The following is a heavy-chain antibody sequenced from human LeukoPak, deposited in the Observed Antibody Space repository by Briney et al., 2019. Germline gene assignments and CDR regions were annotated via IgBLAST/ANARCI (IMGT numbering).Heavy chain of an antibody. CDR3: ARGPRDGYGHFDY. CDR2: IYSDGDT. V-gene: IGHV3-66*02. Sequence: QSGGSLRLSCVVSGFTFSGNHMNWVRQAPGKGLEWVSVIYSDGDTYYADSVKGRFTISRDSSRNTLSLQMNSLKPEDTAVYYCARGPRDGYGHFDYWGQGTLVTVSS. CDR1: GFTFSGNH. J-gene: IGHJ4*02. D-gene: IGHD5-24*01.